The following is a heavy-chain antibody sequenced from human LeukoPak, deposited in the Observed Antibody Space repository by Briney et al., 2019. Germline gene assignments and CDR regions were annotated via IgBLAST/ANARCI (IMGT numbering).Heavy chain of an antibody. J-gene: IGHJ4*02. CDR3: ARLARRVYSDPAVSYFDS. CDR1: GFTFSDYY. V-gene: IGHV3-11*06. D-gene: IGHD4-17*01. CDR2: SSSSYT. Sequence: GGSLRLSCAASGFTFSDYYMSSSSSYTNYADSVKGLFTISRDNAKNSLYLQMNSLRAEDTPVYYCARLARRVYSDPAVSYFDSRGPGNPVTVSS.